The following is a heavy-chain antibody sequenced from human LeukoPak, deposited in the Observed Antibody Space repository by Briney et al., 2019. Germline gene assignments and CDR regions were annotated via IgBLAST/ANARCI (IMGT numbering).Heavy chain of an antibody. D-gene: IGHD3-16*02. Sequence: ASVKVSCKASGYTFTSYYMHWVRQAPGQGLEWMGRINPNSGGTNYAQKFKGRVTMTRDTSISTAYMELTRLRSDDTAVYYCARRIMITFGGVIGSFDYWGQGTLVTVSS. CDR2: INPNSGGT. V-gene: IGHV1-2*02. CDR1: GYTFTSYY. J-gene: IGHJ4*02. CDR3: ARRIMITFGGVIGSFDY.